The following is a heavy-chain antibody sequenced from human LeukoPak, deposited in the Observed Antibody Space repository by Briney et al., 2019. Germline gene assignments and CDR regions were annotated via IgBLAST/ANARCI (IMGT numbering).Heavy chain of an antibody. CDR2: IYYSGST. V-gene: IGHV4-59*12. Sequence: SETLSLTCTVSGGSISSYYWSWIRQPPGKGLEWLGYIYYSGSTNYNPSLKSRVTISVDTSKNQFSLKLSSVTAADTAVYYCARNARRRVYYFDYWGQGTLVTVSS. CDR1: GGSISSYY. D-gene: IGHD6-25*01. CDR3: ARNARRRVYYFDY. J-gene: IGHJ4*02.